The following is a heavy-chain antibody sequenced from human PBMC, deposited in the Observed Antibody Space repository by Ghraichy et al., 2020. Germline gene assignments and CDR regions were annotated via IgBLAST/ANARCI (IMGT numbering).Heavy chain of an antibody. CDR3: ARDRDDIWGNYRYSFNY. CDR2: ISGSSGSI. V-gene: IGHV3-48*02. J-gene: IGHJ4*02. D-gene: IGHD3-16*02. CDR1: GFSFSTYS. Sequence: GESLNISRAASGFSFSTYSMNWVRQVPGKGLEWLSYISGSSGSIYYADSVRGRFTVSRDNAKNSLFLQMNSLRDEDTAVYYCARDRDDIWGNYRYSFNYWGQRALATVSS.